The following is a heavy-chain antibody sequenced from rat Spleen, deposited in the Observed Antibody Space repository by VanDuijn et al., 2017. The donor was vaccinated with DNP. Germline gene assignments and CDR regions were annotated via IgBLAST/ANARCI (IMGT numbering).Heavy chain of an antibody. J-gene: IGHJ2*01. CDR3: AKPDH. Sequence: EVQLVESGGGLEEPGGSLSLSCATSGFTFNDYNMAWVRQAPKKGLEWVATIISDTRKTYYRDSVKGRFTISRDNAKNTLYLQMDSLRSEDTATYYCAKPDHWGQGVMVTVSS. CDR2: IISDTRKT. CDR1: GFTFNDYN. V-gene: IGHV5S10*01.